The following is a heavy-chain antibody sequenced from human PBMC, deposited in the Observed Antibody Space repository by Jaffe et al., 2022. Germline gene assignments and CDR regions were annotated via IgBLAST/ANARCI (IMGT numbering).Heavy chain of an antibody. Sequence: QVQLQESGPGLVKPSQTLSLTCTVSGGSISSGSYYWSWIRQPAGKGLEWIGRIYTSGSTNYNPSLKSRVTISVDTSKNQFSLKLSSVTAADTAVYYCARFSFGVDYWGQGTLVTVSS. J-gene: IGHJ4*02. CDR3: ARFSFGVDY. V-gene: IGHV4-61*02. D-gene: IGHD3-10*01. CDR2: IYTSGST. CDR1: GGSISSGSYY.